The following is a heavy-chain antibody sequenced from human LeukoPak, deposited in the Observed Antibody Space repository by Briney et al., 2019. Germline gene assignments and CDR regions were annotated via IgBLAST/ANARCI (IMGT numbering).Heavy chain of an antibody. V-gene: IGHV1-2*02. CDR1: GYTFTGYY. Sequence: GASVKVSCKASGYTFTGYYMHWVRQAPGQGLEWMGWINPNSGGTNYAQKFQGRVTMTRGTSISTAYMELRRLRSEDTAVYYCARGGSGGSSRALMGYWGQGTLVTVSS. J-gene: IGHJ4*02. CDR3: ARGGSGGSSRALMGY. CDR2: INPNSGGT. D-gene: IGHD2-15*01.